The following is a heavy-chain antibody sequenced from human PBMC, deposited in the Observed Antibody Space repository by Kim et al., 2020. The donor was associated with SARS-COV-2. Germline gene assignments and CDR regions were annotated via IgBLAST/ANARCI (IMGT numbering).Heavy chain of an antibody. CDR2: ISWNSGSI. D-gene: IGHD3-9*01. Sequence: GGSLRLSCAASGFTFGDYAMHWVRQAPGKGLEWVSGISWNSGSIGYADSVKGRFTISRDNAKNSLYLQMNSLRAEDTALYYCAKDWKGLRYFDWLFSYFDYWGQGALVTVSS. CDR3: AKDWKGLRYFDWLFSYFDY. J-gene: IGHJ4*02. V-gene: IGHV3-9*01. CDR1: GFTFGDYA.